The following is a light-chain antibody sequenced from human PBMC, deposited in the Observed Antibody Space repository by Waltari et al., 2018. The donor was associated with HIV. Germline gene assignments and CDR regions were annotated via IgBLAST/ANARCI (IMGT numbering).Light chain of an antibody. V-gene: IGKV3-20*01. CDR1: QTINSNY. CDR3: QQYEASPPMYT. J-gene: IGKJ2*01. CDR2: DAS. Sequence: EPVLTQSPGTLSLSSGERATLSCRAGQTINSNYLACYQHKPGLPPRLLIYDASTRAAGIPDRFSGGGSGTDFTLTISRLEPEDFAIYFCQQYEASPPMYTFGQGTRLEV.